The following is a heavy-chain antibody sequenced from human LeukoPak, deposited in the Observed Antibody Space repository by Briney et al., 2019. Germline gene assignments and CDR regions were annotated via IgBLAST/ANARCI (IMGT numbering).Heavy chain of an antibody. CDR3: ARVLETDCTGGSCYSGLDY. Sequence: GGSLRLPCAASGFTFSSYNMKWVRQAPGEGLEWVSSISRTGTYIYYADSVKGRFTVSRDNAQNSLYLQMNSLRVEDTAVYYCARVLETDCTGGSCYSGLDYWGQGTLVTVSS. D-gene: IGHD2-15*01. CDR1: GFTFSSYN. J-gene: IGHJ4*02. V-gene: IGHV3-21*01. CDR2: ISRTGTYI.